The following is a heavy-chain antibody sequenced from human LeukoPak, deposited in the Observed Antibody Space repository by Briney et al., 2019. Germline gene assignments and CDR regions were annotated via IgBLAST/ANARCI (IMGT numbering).Heavy chain of an antibody. D-gene: IGHD3-22*01. Sequence: SVKVSCKASGGTFSSYAISWVRQAPGQGLEWMGRIIPIFGTANYAQKFQGRVTITTDESTSTAYMELSSLRSEDTAGYYCARDNYDSSGYYDYWGQGTLVTVSS. CDR1: GGTFSSYA. CDR3: ARDNYDSSGYYDY. CDR2: IIPIFGTA. V-gene: IGHV1-69*05. J-gene: IGHJ4*02.